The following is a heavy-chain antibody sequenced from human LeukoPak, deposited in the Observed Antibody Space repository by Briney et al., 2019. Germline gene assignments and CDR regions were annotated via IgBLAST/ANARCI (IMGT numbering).Heavy chain of an antibody. D-gene: IGHD3-22*01. CDR2: IYYSGST. Sequence: KPSETLSLTCTVSGGSISSYYWSWIRQPPGKGLEWIGYIYYSGSTNYNPSLKSRVTISVDTSKNQFSLKLSSVTAADTAVYYCARQNTDSSGYTTYDYWGQGTLVTVSS. J-gene: IGHJ4*02. CDR1: GGSISSYY. V-gene: IGHV4-59*08. CDR3: ARQNTDSSGYTTYDY.